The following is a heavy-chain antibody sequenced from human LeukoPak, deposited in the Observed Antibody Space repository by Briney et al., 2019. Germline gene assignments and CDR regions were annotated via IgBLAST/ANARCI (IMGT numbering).Heavy chain of an antibody. J-gene: IGHJ3*02. CDR2: IYYSGST. Sequence: MSSETLSLTCTVSGGSISSYYWSWIRQPPGKGLEWIGFIYYSGSTNYSPSLKSRVTISVDTSKNQFSLKLTSVTAADTAVYYCARHGNGAFDIWGQGRMVTVSS. V-gene: IGHV4-59*08. CDR1: GGSISSYY. D-gene: IGHD1-1*01. CDR3: ARHGNGAFDI.